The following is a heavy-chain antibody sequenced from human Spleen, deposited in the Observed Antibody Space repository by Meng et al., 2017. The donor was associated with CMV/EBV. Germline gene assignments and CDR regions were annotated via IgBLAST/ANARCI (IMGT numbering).Heavy chain of an antibody. CDR2: IYYSGST. CDR1: GGSISSYY. CDR3: ARGAYSSGWDYYFDY. Sequence: SETLSLTCTVSGGSISSYYWSWIRQPPGKGLEWIGYIYYSGSTNYNPSLKSRVTISVDTSKNQFSPKLSSVTAADTAVYYCARGAYSSGWDYYFDYWGQGTLVTVSS. J-gene: IGHJ4*02. V-gene: IGHV4-59*01. D-gene: IGHD6-19*01.